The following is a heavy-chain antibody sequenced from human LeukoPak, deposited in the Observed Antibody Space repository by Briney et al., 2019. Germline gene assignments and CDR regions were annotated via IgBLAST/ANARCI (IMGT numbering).Heavy chain of an antibody. Sequence: GASVKVSCKASGGTFSSYAISWVRQAPGQGLEWMGGIIPIFGTANYAQKFQGRVTITADESTSTAYMELSSLRSEDTAVYYYARARSRHSSSSPGWFDPWGQGTLVTVSS. CDR3: ARARSRHSSSSPGWFDP. D-gene: IGHD6-13*01. J-gene: IGHJ5*02. V-gene: IGHV1-69*13. CDR2: IIPIFGTA. CDR1: GGTFSSYA.